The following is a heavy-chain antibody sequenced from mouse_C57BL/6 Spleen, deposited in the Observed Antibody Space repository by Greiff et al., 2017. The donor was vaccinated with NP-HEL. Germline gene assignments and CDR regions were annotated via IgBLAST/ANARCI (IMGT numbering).Heavy chain of an antibody. Sequence: VQLQESGAELMKPGASVKLSCKATGYTFTGYWIEWVKQRPGHGLEWIGEILPGSGSTNYNEKFKGKATFTADTSSNTAYMQLSSLTTGDSAIYYCARGLTGFSWFAYWGQGTLVTVSA. CDR1: GYTFTGYW. CDR3: ARGLTGFSWFAY. J-gene: IGHJ3*01. V-gene: IGHV1-9*01. D-gene: IGHD4-1*01. CDR2: ILPGSGST.